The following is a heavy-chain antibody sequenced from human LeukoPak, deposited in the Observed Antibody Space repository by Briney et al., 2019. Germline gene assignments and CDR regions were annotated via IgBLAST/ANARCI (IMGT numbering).Heavy chain of an antibody. CDR1: GGTFSSYA. D-gene: IGHD3-22*01. J-gene: IGHJ4*02. V-gene: IGHV1-69*13. CDR2: IIPIFGTA. CDR3: ARGHHDSSGYYVYYYYDY. Sequence: SVKVSCKASGGTFSSYAISWVRQAPGQGLEWMGGIIPIFGTANYAQKFQGRVTITADESTSTAYMELSSLRSEDTAVYYCARGHHDSSGYYVYYYYDYWGQGTLVTVSS.